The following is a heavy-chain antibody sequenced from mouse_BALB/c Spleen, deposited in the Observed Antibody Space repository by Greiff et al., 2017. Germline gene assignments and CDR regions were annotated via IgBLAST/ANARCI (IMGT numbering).Heavy chain of an antibody. CDR1: GFTFSSYT. CDR3: ARHGGIYGYAMDY. Sequence: EVKLMESGGGLVQPGGSLKLSCAASGFTFSSYTMSWVRQTPEKRLEWVAYISNGGGSTYYPDTVKGRFTISRDNAKNTLYLQMSSLKSEDTAMYYCARHGGIYGYAMDYWGQGTSVTVSS. D-gene: IGHD1-1*01. V-gene: IGHV5-12-2*01. J-gene: IGHJ4*01. CDR2: ISNGGGST.